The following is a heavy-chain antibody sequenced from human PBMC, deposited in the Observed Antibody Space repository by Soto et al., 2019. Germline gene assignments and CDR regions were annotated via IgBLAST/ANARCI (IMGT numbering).Heavy chain of an antibody. J-gene: IGHJ4*02. CDR3: ARGNEWLGIVY. Sequence: PSETLSLTCTVSGGSISSYYWSWIRQPPGKGLEWIGYIYYSGSTNYNPSLKSRVTISVDTSKNQFSLKLSSVTAADTAVYYCARGNEWLGIVYWGQGTLVTVSS. V-gene: IGHV4-59*01. CDR2: IYYSGST. CDR1: GGSISSYY. D-gene: IGHD6-19*01.